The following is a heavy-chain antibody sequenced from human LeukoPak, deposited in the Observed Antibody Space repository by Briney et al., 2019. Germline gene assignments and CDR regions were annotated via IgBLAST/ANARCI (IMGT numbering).Heavy chain of an antibody. Sequence: SETLSLTCTVSGGSISSYFCSWIRQPAGKGLEWIGHIYASGSNDYNPSLKSRVTMSLDMAKNQFSLRLTSVTAADTAVYFCARMVPAGTHNYWGQGLLVTVSS. D-gene: IGHD2-2*01. CDR3: ARMVPAGTHNY. CDR1: GGSISSYF. V-gene: IGHV4-4*07. CDR2: IYASGSN. J-gene: IGHJ4*02.